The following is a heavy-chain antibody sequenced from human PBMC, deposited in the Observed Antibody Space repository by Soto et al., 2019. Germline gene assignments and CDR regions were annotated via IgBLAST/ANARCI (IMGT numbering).Heavy chain of an antibody. Sequence: GGSLRLSCAASGFTFSDHYMDWVRQAPGKGLEWVGRTRNKANSYTTEYAASVKGRFTISRDDSKNSLYLQMNSLKTEDTAVYYCARGVAGYCSGGSCSGIYYYYYMDVWGKGTTVTVSS. CDR2: TRNKANSYTT. D-gene: IGHD2-15*01. J-gene: IGHJ6*03. CDR1: GFTFSDHY. V-gene: IGHV3-72*01. CDR3: ARGVAGYCSGGSCSGIYYYYYMDV.